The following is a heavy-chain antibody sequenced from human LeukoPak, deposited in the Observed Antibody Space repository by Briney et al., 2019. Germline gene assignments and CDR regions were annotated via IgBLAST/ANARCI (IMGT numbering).Heavy chain of an antibody. CDR2: IYSGGST. V-gene: IGHV3-66*01. CDR1: GISVSINY. D-gene: IGHD5-24*01. J-gene: IGHJ4*02. CDR3: ARVIAPATIREFDY. Sequence: GGSLRLSCAVSGISVSINYMSWVRQAPGKGLEWVSIIYSGGSTYYADSVKGRFTISRDNSKNTLYLQMNSLRAEDTAVYYCARVIAPATIREFDYWGQGTLVTVSS.